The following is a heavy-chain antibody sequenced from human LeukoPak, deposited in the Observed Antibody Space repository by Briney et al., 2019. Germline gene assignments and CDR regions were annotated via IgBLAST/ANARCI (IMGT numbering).Heavy chain of an antibody. CDR3: VKEIIKGNGWYYFEY. CDR2: IYSGGST. J-gene: IGHJ4*02. V-gene: IGHV3-53*01. D-gene: IGHD6-19*01. CDR1: GFIVSSNY. Sequence: PGGSLRLSCAASGFIVSSNYMSWVRQAPGKGLEWVSVIYSGGSTYYTGSVKGRFTISRDNSKNTLYLQMNSLRAEDTAVYYCVKEIIKGNGWYYFEYWGQGTLVTVSS.